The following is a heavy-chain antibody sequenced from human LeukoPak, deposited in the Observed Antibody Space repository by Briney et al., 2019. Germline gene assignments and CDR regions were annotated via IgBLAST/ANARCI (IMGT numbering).Heavy chain of an antibody. CDR2: INHSGST. Sequence: NASETLSLTCAVYGGSFSGYYWSWIRQPPVKGLEWIGEINHSGSTNYNPSLKSRVTISVDTSKNQFSLKLSSVTAADTAVYYCARGGPSYYYDSSGYYWDWGQGTLVTVSS. J-gene: IGHJ4*02. D-gene: IGHD3-22*01. CDR1: GGSFSGYY. V-gene: IGHV4-34*01. CDR3: ARGGPSYYYDSSGYYWD.